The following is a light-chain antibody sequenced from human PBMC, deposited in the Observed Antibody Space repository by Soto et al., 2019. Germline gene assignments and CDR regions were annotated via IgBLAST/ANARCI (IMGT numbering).Light chain of an antibody. J-gene: IGKJ5*01. V-gene: IGKV3-15*01. CDR1: QSVSSN. CDR2: GAS. CDR3: QQYNNWPPSIT. Sequence: EIVMTQSTASLSVSPGERATLSYRASQSVSSNLAWYQQKPGQAPRLLIYGASTRATGIPARFSGSGSGTEFTLTISSLQSEDFAVYYCQQYNNWPPSITFGQGTRLEIK.